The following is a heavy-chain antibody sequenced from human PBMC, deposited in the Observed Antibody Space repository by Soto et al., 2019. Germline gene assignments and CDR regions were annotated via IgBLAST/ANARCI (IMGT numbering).Heavy chain of an antibody. Sequence: GGSLRLSCAASGFLSSNYAMGWVRQAPGTGLEWVSAISDSGVNTYYADSVKGRFTISRDNSKNALYLEMKSLRAGDTAVYYCAKGGVTIFGVVIDPSYFDYWGQGTLVTVSS. V-gene: IGHV3-23*01. J-gene: IGHJ4*02. CDR2: ISDSGVNT. D-gene: IGHD3-3*01. CDR1: GFLSSNYA. CDR3: AKGGVTIFGVVIDPSYFDY.